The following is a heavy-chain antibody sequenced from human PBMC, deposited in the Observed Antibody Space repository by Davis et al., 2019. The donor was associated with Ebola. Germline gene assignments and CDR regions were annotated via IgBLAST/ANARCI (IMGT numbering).Heavy chain of an antibody. V-gene: IGHV3-30*03. Sequence: PGGSLRLSCAASGFTFSSYSMNWVRQAPGKGLEWVAVISYDGSNKYYADSVKGRFTISRDNSKNTLYLQMDNLRAEDTAVYYCARQRSDYSHDHLGQGTLVTVSS. J-gene: IGHJ4*02. CDR3: ARQRSDYSHDH. CDR1: GFTFSSYS. D-gene: IGHD5-12*01. CDR2: ISYDGSNK.